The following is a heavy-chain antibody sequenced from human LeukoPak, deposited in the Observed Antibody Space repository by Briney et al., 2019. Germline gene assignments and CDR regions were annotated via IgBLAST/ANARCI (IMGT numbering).Heavy chain of an antibody. CDR3: ARGRYYDMDV. Sequence: GGSLRLSCGASGFTFSSYWMHWVRQVPGKGLVWVSRINSDGSSITYADSVKGRFTISRDNAKNTLDLQMNSLRAEDTAVYYCARGRYYDMDVWGQGTTVTVSS. J-gene: IGHJ6*02. CDR1: GFTFSSYW. CDR2: INSDGSSI. V-gene: IGHV3-74*01.